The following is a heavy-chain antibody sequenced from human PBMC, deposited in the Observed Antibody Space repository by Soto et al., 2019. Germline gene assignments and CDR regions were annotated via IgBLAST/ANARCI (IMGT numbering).Heavy chain of an antibody. J-gene: IGHJ4*02. V-gene: IGHV3-23*01. CDR2: IGGSDSTT. D-gene: IGHD3-10*01. CDR1: GFTFENYA. CDR3: ARAILLWFGELSGY. Sequence: GGSLRLSCAASGFTFENYAMSWVRQAPGKGLEWVSTIGGSDSTTFYADSVKGRFTIFRDNSKNTLFLQMSSLRSEDTAVYYCARAILLWFGELSGYWGQGTLVTVSS.